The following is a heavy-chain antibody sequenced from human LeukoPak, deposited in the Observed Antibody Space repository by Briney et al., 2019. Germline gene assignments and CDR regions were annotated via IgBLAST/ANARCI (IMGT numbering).Heavy chain of an antibody. CDR2: ISGRDDST. J-gene: IGHJ4*02. V-gene: IGHV3-23*01. CDR1: GFTFSNYA. CDR3: ARAGGSVLLWFGELLIYFDY. D-gene: IGHD3-10*01. Sequence: GGSLRLSCAASGFTFSNYAMIWVRQVPGKGLEWVSAISGRDDSTYYADSVKGRFTISRDTSKNTLYLQMNSLRAEDTAVYYCARAGGSVLLWFGELLIYFDYWGQGTLVTVSS.